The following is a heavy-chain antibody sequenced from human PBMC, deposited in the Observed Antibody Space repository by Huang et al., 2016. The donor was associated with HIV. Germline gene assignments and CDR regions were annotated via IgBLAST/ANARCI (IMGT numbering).Heavy chain of an antibody. V-gene: IGHV1-24*01. CDR3: ATDLVQLGLRGFDY. CDR2: FDPEDGET. CDR1: GYTLTELS. J-gene: IGHJ4*02. D-gene: IGHD5-12*01. Sequence: QVQLVQSGAEVKKPGASVKVSCKVSGYTLTELSMHWVRQAPGKGLGWRGGFDPEDGETIYAQKFQGRVTMTEDTSTDTAYMELSSLRAEDTAVYYCATDLVQLGLRGFDYWGQGTLVTVSS.